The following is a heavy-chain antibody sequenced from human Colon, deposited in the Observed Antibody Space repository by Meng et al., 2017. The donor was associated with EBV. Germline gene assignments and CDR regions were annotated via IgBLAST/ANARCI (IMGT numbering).Heavy chain of an antibody. J-gene: IGHJ1*01. Sequence: VRVGGWGPAPVNLSATLALSRGVSGHYITNSHWWAWAREPPGKGLEWNGEIPHRGSSAHHPSLNSRVSMSIDKSKNQFSLKLTSVTAADTAVYHCLRGSGGSVWGQGTLVTVSS. D-gene: IGHD2-8*02. CDR3: LRGSGGSV. CDR1: GHYITNSHW. CDR2: IPHRGSS. V-gene: IGHV4-4*02.